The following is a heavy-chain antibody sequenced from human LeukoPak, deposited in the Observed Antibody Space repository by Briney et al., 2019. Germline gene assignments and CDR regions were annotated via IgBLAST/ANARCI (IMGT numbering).Heavy chain of an antibody. CDR1: GFTFSSFG. V-gene: IGHV3-33*01. J-gene: IGHJ4*02. Sequence: PGGSLRLSCAASGFTFSSFGMHWVRQAPGKGLEWVAIIWYNGRNETYADSVKGRFTISRDNSKNTLYLYMNSLRAGDTAVYYCARESRGELFAPPDYWGQGTLVTVSS. CDR2: IWYNGRNE. CDR3: ARESRGELFAPPDY. D-gene: IGHD3-10*01.